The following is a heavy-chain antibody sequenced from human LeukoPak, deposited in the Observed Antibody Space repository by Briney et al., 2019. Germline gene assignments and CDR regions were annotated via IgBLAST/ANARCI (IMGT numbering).Heavy chain of an antibody. V-gene: IGHV4-34*01. Sequence: PSETLSLTCAVYGGSFSGYYWSWIRQPPGKGLEWIGEINHSGSTNYNPSLKSRVTISVDTSKNQFSLKLSSVTAADTAVYYCARDPGYCSSTSCYSSWFDPWGQGTLVTVSS. CDR1: GGSFSGYY. CDR3: ARDPGYCSSTSCYSSWFDP. D-gene: IGHD2-2*01. J-gene: IGHJ5*02. CDR2: INHSGST.